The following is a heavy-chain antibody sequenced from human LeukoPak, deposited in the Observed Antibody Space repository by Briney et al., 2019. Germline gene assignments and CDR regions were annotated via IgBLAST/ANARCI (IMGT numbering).Heavy chain of an antibody. CDR2: IVPIFGTA. CDR1: GGTFSSYA. Sequence: SVKVSCKASGGTFSSYAISWVRQAPGQGLEWMGGIVPIFGTANYAQKFQGRVTITADKSTSTAYMELSSLRSEDTAVYYCASLGGDIVATIDYWGQGTLVTVSS. D-gene: IGHD5-12*01. V-gene: IGHV1-69*06. J-gene: IGHJ4*02. CDR3: ASLGGDIVATIDY.